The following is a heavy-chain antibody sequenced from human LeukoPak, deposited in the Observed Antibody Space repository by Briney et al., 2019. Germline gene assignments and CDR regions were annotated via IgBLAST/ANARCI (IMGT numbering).Heavy chain of an antibody. Sequence: GESLKISCKGSGYSFTSYWIGWVRQMPGKGLEWMGIIYPGDSDTRYSLSFQGQVTISADKSISTAYLQWSSLKASDTAMYYCARATAMVRGVAIPRWFDPWGREPWSPSPQ. D-gene: IGHD3-10*01. V-gene: IGHV5-51*01. CDR2: IYPGDSDT. J-gene: IGHJ5*02. CDR1: GYSFTSYW. CDR3: ARATAMVRGVAIPRWFDP.